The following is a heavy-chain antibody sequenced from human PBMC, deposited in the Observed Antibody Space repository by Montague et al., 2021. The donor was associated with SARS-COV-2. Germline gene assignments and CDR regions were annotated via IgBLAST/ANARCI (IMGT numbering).Heavy chain of an antibody. CDR1: GFTFSDYY. J-gene: IGHJ5*02. V-gene: IGHV3-11*01. Sequence: SLRLSCAASGFTFSDYYMAWIRQAPVKGLEWVSYISDTGTPISYXDSVKGRFTISRDKGNNSLYLQLNSLRAEDTAVYYCARDGGIATAGIFDPWGQGTLVTVSS. D-gene: IGHD6-13*01. CDR2: ISDTGTPI. CDR3: ARDGGIATAGIFDP.